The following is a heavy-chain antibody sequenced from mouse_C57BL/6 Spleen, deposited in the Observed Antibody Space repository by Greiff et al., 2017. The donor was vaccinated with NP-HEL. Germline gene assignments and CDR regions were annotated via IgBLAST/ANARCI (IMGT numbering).Heavy chain of an antibody. CDR3: ASTAQSYFDY. V-gene: IGHV1-50*01. D-gene: IGHD3-2*02. CDR2: IDPSDSYT. J-gene: IGHJ2*01. Sequence: QVQLQQPGAELVKPGASVKLSCKASGYTFTSYWMQWVKQRPGQGLEWIGEIDPSDSYTNYNQKFKGKATLTVDTSSSTAYMQLSSLTSEDSAVYYRASTAQSYFDYWGQGTTLTVSS. CDR1: GYTFTSYW.